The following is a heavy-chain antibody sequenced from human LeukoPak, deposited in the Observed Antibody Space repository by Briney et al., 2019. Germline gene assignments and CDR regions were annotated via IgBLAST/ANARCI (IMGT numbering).Heavy chain of an antibody. D-gene: IGHD3-22*01. Sequence: QAGGSLRLSCAASGFTVSSNYMSWVRQAPGKGLEWVSVIYSGGSTYYADSVKGRFTISRDNSKNTLYLQMNSLRAEDTAVYYCARDARYYDSSGYYADYYYYYGMDVWGQGTTVTVSS. CDR3: ARDARYYDSSGYYADYYYYYGMDV. CDR2: IYSGGST. V-gene: IGHV3-53*01. J-gene: IGHJ6*02. CDR1: GFTVSSNY.